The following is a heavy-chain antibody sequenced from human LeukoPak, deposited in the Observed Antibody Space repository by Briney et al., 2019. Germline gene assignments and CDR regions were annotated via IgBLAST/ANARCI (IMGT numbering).Heavy chain of an antibody. D-gene: IGHD2/OR15-2a*01. CDR1: GFTFSSYS. Sequence: PGGSLRLSCAASGFTFSSYSINWVRQAPGKGLEWVSSTSSSGTYTSFADSVKGRFTIPRDNAKNSLSLQMNSLRAEDTAVYYCARGSMGGTFDYWGQGTLVTVSA. CDR3: ARGSMGGTFDY. CDR2: TSSSGTYT. J-gene: IGHJ4*02. V-gene: IGHV3-21*06.